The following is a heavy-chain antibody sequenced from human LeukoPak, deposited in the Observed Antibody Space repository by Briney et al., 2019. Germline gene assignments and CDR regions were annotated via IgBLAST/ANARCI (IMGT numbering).Heavy chain of an antibody. CDR2: ISSSSSYI. CDR1: GFTFSSYS. Sequence: GGSLRLSCAASGFTFSSYSMNWVRQAPGKGLEWVSSISSSSSYIYYADSVKGRFTISRDNAKNSLYLQMNSLRAEDTAVYYCAREIGGGLGPGYWGQGTLVAVSS. J-gene: IGHJ4*02. D-gene: IGHD2-15*01. V-gene: IGHV3-21*01. CDR3: AREIGGGLGPGY.